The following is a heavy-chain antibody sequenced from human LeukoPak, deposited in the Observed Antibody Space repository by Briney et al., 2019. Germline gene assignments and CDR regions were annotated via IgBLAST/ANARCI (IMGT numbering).Heavy chain of an antibody. J-gene: IGHJ4*02. CDR3: ARGGATVTTHLGY. V-gene: IGHV3-30-3*01. D-gene: IGHD4-17*01. CDR2: ISYDGSNK. CDR1: GFTFNSYA. Sequence: GRSLRLSCAASGFTFNSYAMHWVRKAPGKGLEWVAVISYDGSNKYYADSVKGRFTISRDNSKNTLYLQMNSLRAEDTAVYHCARGGATVTTHLGYWGQGTLVTVSS.